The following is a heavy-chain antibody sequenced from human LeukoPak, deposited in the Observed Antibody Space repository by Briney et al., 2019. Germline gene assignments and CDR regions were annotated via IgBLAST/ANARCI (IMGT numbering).Heavy chain of an antibody. CDR2: IKQDGSEK. CDR3: ARVKGTSYRY. Sequence: HPGGSLRLSCAASGFTFDDYAMHWVRQAPGKGLEWVANIKQDGSEKYYVDSVKGRFTISRDNAKNSLYLQMNSLRAEDTAVYYCARVKGTSYRYWGQGTLVTVSS. J-gene: IGHJ4*02. V-gene: IGHV3-7*01. CDR1: GFTFDDYA. D-gene: IGHD1-1*01.